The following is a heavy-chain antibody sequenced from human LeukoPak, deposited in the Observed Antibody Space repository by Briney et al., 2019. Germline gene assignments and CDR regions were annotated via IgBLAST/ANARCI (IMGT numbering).Heavy chain of an antibody. V-gene: IGHV4-59*01. CDR2: IYYSGST. J-gene: IGHJ5*02. D-gene: IGHD5-18*01. Sequence: SETLSLTCTVSGGSISSYYWSWIRQPPGKGLEWIGYIYYSGSTNYNPSLKSRVTISVDTSKNQFSLKLSSVTAADTAVYYCARVRGYSYGIQGNWFDPWGQGTLVTVSS. CDR1: GGSISSYY. CDR3: ARVRGYSYGIQGNWFDP.